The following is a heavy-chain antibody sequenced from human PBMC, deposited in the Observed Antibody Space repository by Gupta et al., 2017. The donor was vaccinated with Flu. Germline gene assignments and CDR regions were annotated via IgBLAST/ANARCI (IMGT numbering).Heavy chain of an antibody. CDR2: IFYNGNT. D-gene: IGHD6-6*01. CDR3: ARVNSSSADYFGY. J-gene: IGHJ4*02. CDR1: SGDYY. Sequence: SGDYYWSWVRQPPGKGLEWIGYIFYNGNTYYNPSLKSRLTISVDMSKNQFSLKLTSVTAADTAVYYCARVNSSSADYFGYWGQGTLVTVSS. V-gene: IGHV4-30-4*01.